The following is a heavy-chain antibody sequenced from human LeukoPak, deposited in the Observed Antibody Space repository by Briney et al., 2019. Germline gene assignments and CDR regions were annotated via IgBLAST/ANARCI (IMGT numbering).Heavy chain of an antibody. CDR2: INRSGDSA. CDR1: GFTFSTYA. D-gene: IGHD7-27*01. J-gene: IGHJ4*02. Sequence: GGSLRLSCAASGFTFSTYAMTWVRQAPGKGLEWVSTINRSGDSAYYADSVKGRFTISRDNSKNTLYVQMNSLRAEDTAVYYCAEGAWADYWGQGTLVTVSS. CDR3: AEGAWADY. V-gene: IGHV3-23*01.